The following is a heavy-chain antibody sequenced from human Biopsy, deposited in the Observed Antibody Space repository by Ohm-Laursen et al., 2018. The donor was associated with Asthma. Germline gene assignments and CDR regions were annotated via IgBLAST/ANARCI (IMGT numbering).Heavy chain of an antibody. J-gene: IGHJ4*02. CDR3: ARSYCGGDCYSPFDY. D-gene: IGHD2-21*01. CDR2: IMPIFGTP. Sequence: SSVKVSCNASGGTFSSDAISWVRQAPGQGLEWMGGIMPIFGTPNYAQQFQHRLTITADDSTTTVYMELSSLTLEDTAVYFCARSYCGGDCYSPFDYWGQGSLVTVSS. CDR1: GGTFSSDA. V-gene: IGHV1-69*01.